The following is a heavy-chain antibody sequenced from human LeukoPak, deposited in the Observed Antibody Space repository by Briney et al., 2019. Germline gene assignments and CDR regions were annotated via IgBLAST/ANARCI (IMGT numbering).Heavy chain of an antibody. CDR1: GFTFSNYW. CDR3: AKDSLSIAVAGHFY. V-gene: IGHV3-23*01. CDR2: ISGSGGST. Sequence: GGSLRLSCAASGFTFSNYWMHWVRQAPGKGLVWVSAISGSGGSTYYADSVKGRFTISRDNSKNTLYLQMNSLRAEDTAVYYCAKDSLSIAVAGHFYWGQGTLVTVSS. J-gene: IGHJ4*02. D-gene: IGHD6-19*01.